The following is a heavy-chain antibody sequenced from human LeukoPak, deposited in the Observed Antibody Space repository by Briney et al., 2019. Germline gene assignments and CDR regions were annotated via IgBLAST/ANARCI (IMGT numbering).Heavy chain of an antibody. D-gene: IGHD6-19*01. Sequence: PSETLSLTCTVSGGSISSGSYYWSWIRQPPGKGLEWIGEINHSGSTNYNPSLKSRVTISVDTSKNQFSLKLSSVTAADTAVYYCARGGGSGWYIDYWGQGTLVTVSS. V-gene: IGHV4-39*07. CDR1: GGSISSGSYY. J-gene: IGHJ4*02. CDR3: ARGGGSGWYIDY. CDR2: INHSGST.